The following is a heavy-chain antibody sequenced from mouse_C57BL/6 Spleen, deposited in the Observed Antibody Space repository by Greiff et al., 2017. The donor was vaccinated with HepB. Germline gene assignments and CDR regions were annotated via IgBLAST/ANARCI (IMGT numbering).Heavy chain of an antibody. J-gene: IGHJ4*01. Sequence: QVQLQQSGAELVKPGASVKLSCKASGYTFTSYWMHWVKQRPGQGLEWIGMIHPNSGSTNYNEKCKSKATLTVDKSSSTAYMQLSSLTSEDSAVYYCAITTVERYYYAMDYWGQGTSVTVSS. CDR3: AITTVERYYYAMDY. D-gene: IGHD1-1*01. CDR2: IHPNSGST. CDR1: GYTFTSYW. V-gene: IGHV1-64*01.